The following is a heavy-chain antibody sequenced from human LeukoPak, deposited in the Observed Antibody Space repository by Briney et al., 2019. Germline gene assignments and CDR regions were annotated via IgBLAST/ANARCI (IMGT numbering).Heavy chain of an antibody. D-gene: IGHD4-17*01. CDR2: IYSGGNT. CDR1: GITVSSNY. Sequence: GGSLRLSCAASGITVSSNYMSWVRQAPGKGLEWVSVIYSGGNTYYADSVKGRFTISRDNSKNTLCLQMNSLRAEDTAVYYCARGIGSTVFFDYWGQGTLVTVSS. CDR3: ARGIGSTVFFDY. J-gene: IGHJ4*02. V-gene: IGHV3-53*01.